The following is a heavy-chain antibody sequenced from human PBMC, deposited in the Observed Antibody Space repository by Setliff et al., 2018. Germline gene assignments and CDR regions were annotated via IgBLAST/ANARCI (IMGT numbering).Heavy chain of an antibody. V-gene: IGHV4-38-2*01. J-gene: IGHJ4*02. CDR2: ISHSGST. CDR1: GYSITGGXY. D-gene: IGHD2-21*01. CDR3: ARGGGYYLDL. Sequence: SETLSLTCAVSGYSITGGXYWGWIRQPPGKGLEWIGSISHSGSTFYNPSLXXXXXXSXXXXXXXXXXXXXXXXXXXTAVYYCARGGGYYLDLWGQGXLVTAPQ.